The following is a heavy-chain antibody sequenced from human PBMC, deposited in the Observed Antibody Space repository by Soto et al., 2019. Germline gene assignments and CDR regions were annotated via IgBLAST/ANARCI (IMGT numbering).Heavy chain of an antibody. J-gene: IGHJ6*04. CDR3: AASRAAAAGSRDPMDV. D-gene: IGHD6-13*01. CDR2: IIPIFGTA. CDR1: GGTFSSYA. Sequence: QVQLVQSGAEVKKPGSSVKVSCKASGGTFSSYAISWVRQAPGQGLEWMGGIIPIFGTANYAQKFQGRVTIPADESTSTADMGLSTCGSGATAVYSCAASRAAAAGSRDPMDVWGKGTTVTVSS. V-gene: IGHV1-69*12.